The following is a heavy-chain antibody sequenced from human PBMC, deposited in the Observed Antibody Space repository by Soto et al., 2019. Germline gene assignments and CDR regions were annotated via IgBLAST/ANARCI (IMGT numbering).Heavy chain of an antibody. CDR1: GYSFPDYW. Sequence: PGESLKISCKGSGYSFPDYWSGWVRQMPGKGLEWMGIIYPDDSDAKYSPSFQGQVTMSADKSINTAYLQWSSLKASDTAMYFCARDGLSSLTSFDYWGQGTLVTVSS. V-gene: IGHV5-51*01. J-gene: IGHJ4*02. D-gene: IGHD2-15*01. CDR3: ARDGLSSLTSFDY. CDR2: IYPDDSDA.